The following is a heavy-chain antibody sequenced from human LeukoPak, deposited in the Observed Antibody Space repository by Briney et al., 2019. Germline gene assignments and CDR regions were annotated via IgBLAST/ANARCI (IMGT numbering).Heavy chain of an antibody. Sequence: PGGSLRLSCAASGFTFRDYWMSWVRQAPGKWPEWVANIKQDGSEKYYVNSVKGRFTISRDNAKNSLYLQMNSLRAEDTAIYYCAREDDWNYEDYWGQGTLVTVSS. CDR1: GFTFRDYW. CDR2: IKQDGSEK. CDR3: AREDDWNYEDY. V-gene: IGHV3-7*01. J-gene: IGHJ4*02. D-gene: IGHD1-7*01.